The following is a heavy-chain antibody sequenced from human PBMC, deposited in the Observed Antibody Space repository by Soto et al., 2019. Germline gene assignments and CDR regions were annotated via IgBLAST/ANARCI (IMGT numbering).Heavy chain of an antibody. CDR1: GFTFSSYG. V-gene: IGHV3-33*01. CDR2: IWYDGSNK. J-gene: IGHJ3*02. D-gene: IGHD3-10*01. Sequence: GGSLRLSCAASGFTFSSYGMHWVRQAPGKGLEWVAVIWYDGSNKYYADSVKGRFTTSRDNSKNTLYLQMNSLRAEDTAVYYCAREGTSIGAFDIWGQGTMVTVSS. CDR3: AREGTSIGAFDI.